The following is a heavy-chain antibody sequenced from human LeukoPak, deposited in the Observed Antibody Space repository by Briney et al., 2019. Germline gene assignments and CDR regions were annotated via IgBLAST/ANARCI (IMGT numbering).Heavy chain of an antibody. CDR2: INAGNGNT. D-gene: IGHD6-13*01. J-gene: IGHJ4*02. CDR3: ARETLEGSSWERLNYFDY. Sequence: ASVKVSCKASGYTFTSYAMHWVRQAPGQRLEWMGWINAGNGNTKYSQKLQGRVTMTTDTSTSTAYMELRSLRSDDTAVYYCARETLEGSSWERLNYFDYWGQGTLVTVSS. CDR1: GYTFTSYA. V-gene: IGHV1-3*01.